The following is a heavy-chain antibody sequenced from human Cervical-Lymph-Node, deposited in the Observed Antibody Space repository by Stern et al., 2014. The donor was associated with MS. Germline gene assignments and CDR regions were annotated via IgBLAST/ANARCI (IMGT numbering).Heavy chain of an antibody. Sequence: VQLMQSGAEVKKPGESLKISCKLSGYSFTIYYIAWVRQMPGKGLEWMGVIYPYDSDTTYSPSSQGQVTISADKSITTAYLQWSSLRASDTAMYYCARHVQGFDYWGQGTLVTVSS. V-gene: IGHV5-51*01. J-gene: IGHJ4*02. CDR1: GYSFTIYY. CDR2: IYPYDSDT. CDR3: ARHVQGFDY.